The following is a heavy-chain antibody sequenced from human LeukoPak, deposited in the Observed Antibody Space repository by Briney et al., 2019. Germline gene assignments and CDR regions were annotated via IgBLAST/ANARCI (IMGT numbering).Heavy chain of an antibody. J-gene: IGHJ4*02. D-gene: IGHD2-21*02. CDR3: ARVAYCAGDCHHMDS. Sequence: GGSLRLSCAGSGFTFSSYSMNWVRQAPGKGLEWVSSISSSSSYIYYADSVKGRFTISRDNAKNSLYLQMNSLRAEDTAVYYCARVAYCAGDCHHMDSWGQGTLVTVSS. V-gene: IGHV3-21*01. CDR2: ISSSSSYI. CDR1: GFTFSSYS.